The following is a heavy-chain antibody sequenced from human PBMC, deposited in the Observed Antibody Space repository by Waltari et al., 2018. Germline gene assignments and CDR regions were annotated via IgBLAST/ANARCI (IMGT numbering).Heavy chain of an antibody. CDR3: AKSLRGLREDDAFDI. J-gene: IGHJ3*02. D-gene: IGHD3-10*01. CDR1: AGTFSSYA. V-gene: IGHV1-69*08. CDR2: IIPIFGTA. Sequence: QVQLVQSGAEVKKPGSSVKVSCKASAGTFSSYAISWVRQAPGQGLEWMGRIIPIFGTANYAQKFQGRVTITADKSTSTAYMELSSLRSEDTAVYYCAKSLRGLREDDAFDIWGQGTMVTVSS.